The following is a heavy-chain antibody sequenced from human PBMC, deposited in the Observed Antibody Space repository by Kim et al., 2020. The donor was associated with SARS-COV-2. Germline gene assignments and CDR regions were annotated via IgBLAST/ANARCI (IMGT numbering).Heavy chain of an antibody. D-gene: IGHD3-10*01. Sequence: ASVKVSCKASGYTFTGYYMHWVRQAPGQGLEWMGWINPNSGGTNYAQKFQGRVTMTRDTSISTAYMELSRLRSDDTAVYYCARVEWFGELPLYYYYGMDVWGQGTTVTVSS. CDR2: INPNSGGT. J-gene: IGHJ6*02. CDR3: ARVEWFGELPLYYYYGMDV. V-gene: IGHV1-2*02. CDR1: GYTFTGYY.